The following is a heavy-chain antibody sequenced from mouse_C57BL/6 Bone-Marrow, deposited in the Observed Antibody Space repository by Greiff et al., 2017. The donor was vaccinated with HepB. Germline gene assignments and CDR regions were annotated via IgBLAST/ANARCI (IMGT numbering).Heavy chain of an antibody. J-gene: IGHJ2*01. V-gene: IGHV14-4*01. D-gene: IGHD2-13*01. Sequence: VQLQQSGAELVRPGASVKLSCTASGFNFKDDNMHWVKQRPEQGLEWIGWIDPENGDTDYASKFQGKATITAYTSSNTAYLQRRSLTSEDTAVSNCTTDYWNGCYFDYWGQGTTLTVSS. CDR2: IDPENGDT. CDR3: TTDYWNGCYFDY. CDR1: GFNFKDDN.